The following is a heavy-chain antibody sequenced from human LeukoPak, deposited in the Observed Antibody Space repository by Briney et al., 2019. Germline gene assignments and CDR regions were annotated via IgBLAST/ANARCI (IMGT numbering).Heavy chain of an antibody. V-gene: IGHV3-23*01. CDR1: GFPFSRYA. Sequence: GGSVRLSCAASGFPFSRYAMSWVLQAPGKGLEWVSAISGSGGSTYYADSVKGRFTISRDNSKNTLYLQMNSLRAEDTAVYYCAKFGIRSDAFDIWGQGTMVTVSS. D-gene: IGHD3-10*01. CDR2: ISGSGGST. CDR3: AKFGIRSDAFDI. J-gene: IGHJ3*02.